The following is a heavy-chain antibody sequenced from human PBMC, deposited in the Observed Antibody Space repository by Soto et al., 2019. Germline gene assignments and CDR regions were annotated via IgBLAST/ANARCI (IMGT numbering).Heavy chain of an antibody. J-gene: IGHJ5*02. D-gene: IGHD2-2*01. Sequence: LRLSCAASGFTFSSHGMHWVRQAPGKGLEWVAVISYEGTNKYYGDSVKGRFTISRDNSKNTLYLQMNSLRAEDTALYYCAKDSSSTVGWFDPWGQGTLVTVSS. V-gene: IGHV3-30*18. CDR2: ISYEGTNK. CDR1: GFTFSSHG. CDR3: AKDSSSTVGWFDP.